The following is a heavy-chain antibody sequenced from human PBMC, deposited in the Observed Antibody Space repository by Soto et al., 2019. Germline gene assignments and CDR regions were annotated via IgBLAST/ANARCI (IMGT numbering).Heavy chain of an antibody. CDR1: GYTFSSYG. CDR2: ISGYNGNT. V-gene: IGHV1-18*01. J-gene: IGHJ4*02. Sequence: QVQLVQSGPEVKEAGASVKVSCKVSGYTFSSYGINWLRQAPGQGLEWMGWISGYNGNTNYAQKYQGRVTMTTYTATSTAYMELTSLTSDDTSMYFCSRRFGGPFTAAYGDWGQGTMVTVSS. CDR3: SRRFGGPFTAAYGD. D-gene: IGHD3-16*01.